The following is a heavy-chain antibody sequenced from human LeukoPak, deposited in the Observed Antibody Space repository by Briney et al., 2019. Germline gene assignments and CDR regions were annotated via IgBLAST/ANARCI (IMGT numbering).Heavy chain of an antibody. CDR1: GFTFSSYA. CDR2: ISGSGGST. CDR3: AKVSRYSSSWYGGREVDY. D-gene: IGHD6-13*01. J-gene: IGHJ4*02. Sequence: GGSLRLSCAASGFTFSSYAMSWVRQAPGKGLEWVSAISGSGGSTYYADSVKGRFTISRDNSKNTLYLQMNSLRAEDTAVYYCAKVSRYSSSWYGGREVDYWGQGTLVTVSS. V-gene: IGHV3-23*01.